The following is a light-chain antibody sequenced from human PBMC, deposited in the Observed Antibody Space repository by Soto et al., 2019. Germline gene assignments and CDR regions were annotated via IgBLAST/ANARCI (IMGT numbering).Light chain of an antibody. CDR3: PQSYNTPLT. CDR2: SSS. CDR1: QSISTT. V-gene: IGKV1-39*01. J-gene: IGKJ1*01. Sequence: DIQMTQSPSSLYASVGDRVTITCRASQSISTTLNWYQQRPGQAPKLLISSSSNVQRGVPSRLSGSGSWTDFTPNISGLKPEDAASYCCPQSYNTPLTFGQGTKVEI.